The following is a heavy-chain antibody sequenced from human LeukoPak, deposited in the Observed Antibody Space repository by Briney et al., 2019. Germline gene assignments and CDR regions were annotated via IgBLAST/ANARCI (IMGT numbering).Heavy chain of an antibody. Sequence: GGSLRLSCATSGFSFSSYAMSWVRQAPGKGLEWVSAMSSSDDGRYYAASVRGRFTISRDNAKDSLYLQMNSLRAEDTAVYYCARDPGSGYEEHFDYWGQGTLVTVSS. V-gene: IGHV3-23*01. CDR3: ARDPGSGYEEHFDY. CDR1: GFSFSSYA. J-gene: IGHJ4*02. D-gene: IGHD5-12*01. CDR2: MSSSDDGR.